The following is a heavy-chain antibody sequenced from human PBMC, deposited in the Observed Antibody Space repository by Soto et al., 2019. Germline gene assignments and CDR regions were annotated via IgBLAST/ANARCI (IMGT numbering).Heavy chain of an antibody. CDR1: GFTFSSYA. CDR2: ISGSDDTT. CDR3: TKDSRVTMVRGVIIPPGY. V-gene: IGHV3-23*01. Sequence: EVQLLESGGGLVQPGGSLRLSCTASGFTFSSYAMSWVRQAPGKGLEWGAAISGSDDTTYYADSVKGRFTISRDNSKNTLYLQMNSLRDEDTAVYYCTKDSRVTMVRGVIIPPGYWGQGTLVTVSS. D-gene: IGHD3-10*01. J-gene: IGHJ4*02.